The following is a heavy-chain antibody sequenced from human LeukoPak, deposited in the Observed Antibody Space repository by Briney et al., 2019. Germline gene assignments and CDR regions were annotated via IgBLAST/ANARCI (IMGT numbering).Heavy chain of an antibody. D-gene: IGHD3-10*01. Sequence: GGSLRLSCAASGFTFSSYSMNWVRQAPGKGLEWVSYISSSSSTIYYADSVKGRFTISRDNAKNSLYLQMNSLRAEDTAVYYCARAPLGFGRVHNWFDPWGQGTLVTVSS. CDR3: ARAPLGFGRVHNWFDP. J-gene: IGHJ5*02. CDR1: GFTFSSYS. V-gene: IGHV3-48*01. CDR2: ISSSSSTI.